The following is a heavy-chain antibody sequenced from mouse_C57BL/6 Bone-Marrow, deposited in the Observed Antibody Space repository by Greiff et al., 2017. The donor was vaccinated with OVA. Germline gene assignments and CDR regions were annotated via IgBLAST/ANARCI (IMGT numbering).Heavy chain of an antibody. Sequence: EVQLVESGGGLVQPGGSLKLSCAASGFTFSDYYMYWVRQTPEKRLEWVAYISNGGGSTYYPDTVKGRFTISRDNAKNTLYLQMSRLKFEDTAMYYCARLDGGRYFDVWGTGTTVTVSS. J-gene: IGHJ1*03. D-gene: IGHD1-1*02. V-gene: IGHV5-12*01. CDR1: GFTFSDYY. CDR2: ISNGGGST. CDR3: ARLDGGRYFDV.